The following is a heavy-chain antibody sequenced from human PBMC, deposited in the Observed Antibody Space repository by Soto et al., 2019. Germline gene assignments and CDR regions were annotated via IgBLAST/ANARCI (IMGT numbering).Heavy chain of an antibody. D-gene: IGHD2-2*01. J-gene: IGHJ4*02. CDR2: ISSSSSYI. Sequence: GGSLRLSCAASGFTFSSYSMNWVRQAPGKGLEWVSSISSSSSYIYYADSVKGRFTISRDNAKNSLYLQMNSLRAEDTAVYYCAREDQLLITIDYWGQGTLVTVSS. CDR3: AREDQLLITIDY. V-gene: IGHV3-21*01. CDR1: GFTFSSYS.